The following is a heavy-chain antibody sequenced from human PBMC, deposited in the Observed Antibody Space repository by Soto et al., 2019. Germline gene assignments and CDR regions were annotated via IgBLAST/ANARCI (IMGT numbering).Heavy chain of an antibody. J-gene: IGHJ6*02. V-gene: IGHV6-1*01. CDR3: ARGRDCSSTSCYWYYYYGMDV. Sequence: SQTLSLTCAISGDSVSSNSAAWNWIRQSPSRGLEWLGRTYYRSKWYNDYAVSVKSRITINPDTSKNQFSLQLHSVTPEDTAVYYCARGRDCSSTSCYWYYYYGMDVWAQGTTVTVSS. CDR1: GDSVSSNSAA. D-gene: IGHD2-2*01. CDR2: TYYRSKWYN.